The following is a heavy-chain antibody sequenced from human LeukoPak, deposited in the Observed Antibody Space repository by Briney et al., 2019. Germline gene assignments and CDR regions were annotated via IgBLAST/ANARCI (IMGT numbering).Heavy chain of an antibody. V-gene: IGHV3-23*01. J-gene: IGHJ4*02. D-gene: IGHD2-2*02. CDR3: AKDICSSTSCYTFDY. CDR1: GFTFSSYA. CDR2: ISGSGGST. Sequence: PGGSLRLSCAASGFTFSSYAMSWVRQAPGKGLEWVSAISGSGGSTYYADSVKGQFTISRDNSKNTLYLQMNSLRAEDTAVYYCAKDICSSTSCYTFDYWGQGTLVTVSS.